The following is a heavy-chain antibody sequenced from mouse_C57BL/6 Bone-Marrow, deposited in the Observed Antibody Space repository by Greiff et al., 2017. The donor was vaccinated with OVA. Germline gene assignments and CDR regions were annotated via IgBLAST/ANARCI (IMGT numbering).Heavy chain of an antibody. D-gene: IGHD2-1*01. CDR3: ARDNLLWSYFDY. Sequence: EVKLEESGGGLVKPGGSLKLSCAASGFTFSSYAMSWVRQTPEKRLEWVATISDGGSYTYYPDNVKGRFTISRDNAKNNLYLQMSHLKSEDTAMYYCARDNLLWSYFDYWGQGTTLTVSS. V-gene: IGHV5-4*01. J-gene: IGHJ2*01. CDR1: GFTFSSYA. CDR2: ISDGGSYT.